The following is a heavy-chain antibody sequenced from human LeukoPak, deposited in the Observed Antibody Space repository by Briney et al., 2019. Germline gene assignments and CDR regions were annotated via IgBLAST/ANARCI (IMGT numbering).Heavy chain of an antibody. V-gene: IGHV3-9*01. D-gene: IGHD3-16*01. J-gene: IGHJ6*02. CDR3: AEDRGTFLRGGSWGMDV. Sequence: HTGRSLRLSCAASGFTFDDFAMHSVRHVPGKCLEWLSGIAWNGGRASFADSVKGRFNISRDNDKNSLYLEMNSLRAEDTAFYYCAEDRGTFLRGGSWGMDVWGQGTTVTVSS. CDR1: GFTFDDFA. CDR2: IAWNGGRA.